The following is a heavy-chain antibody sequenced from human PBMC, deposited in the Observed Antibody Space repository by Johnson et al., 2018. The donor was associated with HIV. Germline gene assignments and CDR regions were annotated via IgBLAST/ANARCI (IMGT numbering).Heavy chain of an antibody. CDR1: GFTFRSHA. J-gene: IGHJ3*02. Sequence: QMLLVESGGGVVQPGRSLRLSCAASGFTFRSHAMHWVCQAPGKGLEWVAVISYDGNNKFQADSVKGRFTISRDNSKNTLYLQMNSLRAEDTAVYYCARSYSTSWNASDIWGQGTMVTVSS. CDR3: ARSYSTSWNASDI. D-gene: IGHD4-11*01. CDR2: ISYDGNNK. V-gene: IGHV3-30-3*01.